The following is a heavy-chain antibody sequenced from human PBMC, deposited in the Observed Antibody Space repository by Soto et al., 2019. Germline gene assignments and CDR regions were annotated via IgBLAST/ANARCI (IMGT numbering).Heavy chain of an antibody. CDR1: GNTFTSYD. J-gene: IGHJ4*02. D-gene: IGHD3-10*01. CDR3: ARGRASGSYCLPHY. Sequence: ASVEVSCKASGNTFTSYDINWVRQATGHGLEWMGWINPNSGNIGYAQKFQGRVTMTRDTAIRTAYMEVSRLRSDDTAVYYCARGRASGSYCLPHYWGQGTLVTVSP. CDR2: INPNSGNI. V-gene: IGHV1-8*01.